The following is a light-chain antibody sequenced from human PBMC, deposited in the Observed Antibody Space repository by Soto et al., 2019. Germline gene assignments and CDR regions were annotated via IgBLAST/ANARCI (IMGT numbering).Light chain of an antibody. Sequence: QSVLTQPPSVSGTLGQRVTISCSGSSSNIGSNTVNWYQQFPGTAPKLLIYSDSQRPSGVPDRFSGSTSGTSASLAITGLQSEDEADYYCAGSDDNLDGPMVFGGGTKLTVL. CDR1: SSNIGSNT. V-gene: IGLV1-44*01. CDR3: AGSDDNLDGPMV. J-gene: IGLJ3*02. CDR2: SDS.